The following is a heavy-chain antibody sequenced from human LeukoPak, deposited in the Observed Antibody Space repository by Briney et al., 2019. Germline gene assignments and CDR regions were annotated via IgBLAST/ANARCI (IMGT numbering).Heavy chain of an antibody. CDR1: GDSISNTNYY. Sequence: PSETLSLTCTVSGDSISNTNYYWGWIRQPPGKRLEWIGSIYYSGSSYYNPSLKSRVTISVDTSKNQFSLNLTSVTATDTAVYYCARENYSSGWFLSPWFDPWGQGTLVTVSS. J-gene: IGHJ5*02. D-gene: IGHD6-19*01. CDR2: IYYSGSS. V-gene: IGHV4-39*02. CDR3: ARENYSSGWFLSPWFDP.